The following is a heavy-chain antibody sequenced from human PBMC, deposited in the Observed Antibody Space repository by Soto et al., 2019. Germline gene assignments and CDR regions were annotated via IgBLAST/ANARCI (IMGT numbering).Heavy chain of an antibody. J-gene: IGHJ6*02. V-gene: IGHV1-18*01. CDR3: ARKGVTVAGTLEYYYYGMDV. CDR1: GYTFTSYG. CDR2: ISAYNGNT. Sequence: ASVKVSCKASGYTFTSYGISWVRQAPGQGLEWMGWISAYNGNTNYAQKLQGRVTMTTDTSTSTAYMELRSLRSDVTAVYYCARKGVTVAGTLEYYYYGMDVWGQGTTVTVSS. D-gene: IGHD6-19*01.